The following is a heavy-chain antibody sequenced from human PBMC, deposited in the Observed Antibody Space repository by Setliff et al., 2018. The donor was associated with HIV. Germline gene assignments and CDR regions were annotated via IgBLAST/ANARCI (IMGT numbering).Heavy chain of an antibody. D-gene: IGHD2-15*01. Sequence: PSETLSLTCAVYGGSFSGYYWNWIRQPPGRGLEWIGEINHSGSTNYNPSLKSRVTISVDTSKNQFSLKLSSVTAADTAVYYCARGTVVPYYLDYWGQGTLVTGS. CDR2: INHSGST. J-gene: IGHJ4*02. CDR3: ARGTVVPYYLDY. V-gene: IGHV4-34*01. CDR1: GGSFSGYY.